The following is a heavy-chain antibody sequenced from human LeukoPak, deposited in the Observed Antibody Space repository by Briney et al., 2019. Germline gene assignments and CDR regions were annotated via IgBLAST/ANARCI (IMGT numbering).Heavy chain of an antibody. CDR2: INPNSGGT. CDR3: ARDYGDYTPTDAFDI. J-gene: IGHJ3*02. Sequence: VTVKVSCKASGYTFTGYYMHWVRQAPGQGLERMGWINPNSGGTNYAQKFQGRVTMTRDTSISTAYMELSRLRSDDTAVYYCARDYGDYTPTDAFDIWGQGTMVSVSS. V-gene: IGHV1-2*02. D-gene: IGHD4-17*01. CDR1: GYTFTGYY.